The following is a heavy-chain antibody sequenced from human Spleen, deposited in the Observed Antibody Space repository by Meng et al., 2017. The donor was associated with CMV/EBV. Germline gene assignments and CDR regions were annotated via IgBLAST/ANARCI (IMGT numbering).Heavy chain of an antibody. D-gene: IGHD2-2*01. CDR3: ARERLYQPLWGDAFDI. V-gene: IGHV3-21*01. Sequence: GVLKISCEASGFTFSTYTMHWVRQAPGKGLEWVSSISSSRSYIHYGDSVKGGCTISRDNAKHSLYLQMNSLRAEDTALYYCARERLYQPLWGDAFDIWGQGTMVTVS. CDR1: GFTFSTYT. CDR2: ISSSRSYI. J-gene: IGHJ3*02.